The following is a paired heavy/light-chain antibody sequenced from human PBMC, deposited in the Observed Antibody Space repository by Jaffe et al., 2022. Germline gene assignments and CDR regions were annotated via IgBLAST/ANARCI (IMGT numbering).Light chain of an antibody. CDR3: GTWDSSLSAGGAWV. J-gene: IGLJ3*02. V-gene: IGLV1-51*01. CDR2: DNN. CDR1: SSNIGNNY. Sequence: QSVLTQPPSVSAAPGQKVTISCSGSSSNIGNNYVSWYQQLPGTAPKLLIYDNNKRPSGIPDRFSGSKSGTSATLGITGLQTGDEADYYCGTWDSSLSAGGAWVFGGGTKLTVL.
Heavy chain of an antibody. CDR1: GGTFSSYA. CDR3: ARVEWSGPYSGYDLYYFDY. D-gene: IGHD5-12*01. V-gene: IGHV1-69*05. CDR2: IIPIFGTA. J-gene: IGHJ4*02. Sequence: QVQLVQSGAEVKKPGSSVKVSCKASGGTFSSYAISWVRQAPGQGLEWMGGIIPIFGTANYAQKFQGRVTITTDESTSTAYMELSSLRSEDTAVYYCARVEWSGPYSGYDLYYFDYWGQGTLVTVSS.